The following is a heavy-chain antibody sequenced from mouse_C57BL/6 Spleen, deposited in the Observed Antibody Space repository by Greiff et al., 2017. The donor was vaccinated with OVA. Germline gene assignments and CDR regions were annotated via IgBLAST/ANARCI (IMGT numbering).Heavy chain of an antibody. D-gene: IGHD1-1*01. CDR2: ISYDGSN. CDR3: ARDLLEGY. V-gene: IGHV3-6*01. CDR1: GYSITSGYY. J-gene: IGHJ2*01. Sequence: VQLKESGPSLVKPSQSLSLTCSVTGYSITSGYYWNWIRQFPGNKLEWMGYISYDGSNNYNPSLKNRISITRDTSKNQFFLKLNSVTTEDTATYYCARDLLEGYWGQGTTLTVSS.